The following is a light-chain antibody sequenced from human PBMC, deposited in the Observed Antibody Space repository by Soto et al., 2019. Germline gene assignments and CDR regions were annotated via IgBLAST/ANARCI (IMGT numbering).Light chain of an antibody. CDR1: QSIGSN. V-gene: IGKV3-15*01. CDR2: AAS. J-gene: IGKJ5*01. Sequence: ILMTQSPVTLSVSPGDSATLSCRASQSIGSNLAWYQQKPGQAPRLLIYAASTRVTGLPGRFSGRGSGTEFTLTSRGLQSEDFAIYYCQHYTNWPPITFGQGTRLEIK. CDR3: QHYTNWPPIT.